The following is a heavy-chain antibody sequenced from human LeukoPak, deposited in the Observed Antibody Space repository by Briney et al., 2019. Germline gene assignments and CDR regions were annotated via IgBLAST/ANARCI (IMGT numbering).Heavy chain of an antibody. CDR1: GFTFSSYS. V-gene: IGHV3-48*01. CDR3: ARVPADDFWSGYYSLTGPDY. J-gene: IGHJ4*02. Sequence: PGGSLRLSCAASGFTFSSYSMNWVRQAPGKGLEWVSYISSSSSTIYYADSVKGRFTISRDNAKNSLYLQMNSLRAEDTAVYYCARVPADDFWSGYYSLTGPDYWGQGTLVTVSS. D-gene: IGHD3-3*01. CDR2: ISSSSSTI.